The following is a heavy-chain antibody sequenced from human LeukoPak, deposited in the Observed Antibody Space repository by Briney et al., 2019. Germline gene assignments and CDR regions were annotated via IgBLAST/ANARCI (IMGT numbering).Heavy chain of an antibody. V-gene: IGHV3-23*01. CDR1: GLTFSSYV. J-gene: IGHJ4*02. CDR2: INGSGVIT. CDR3: AKDSSQGGDYFDY. Sequence: PGGSLRLSCAASGLTFSSYVMHWVRQAPGKGLEWVSAINGSGVITYYTDSVKGRFTISRDNSKNTVYLQMNSLRAEDTAIYYCAKDSSQGGDYFDYWGQGTLVTVSS. D-gene: IGHD3-16*01.